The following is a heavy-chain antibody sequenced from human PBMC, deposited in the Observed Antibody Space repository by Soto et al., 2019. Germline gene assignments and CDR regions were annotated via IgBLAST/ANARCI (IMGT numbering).Heavy chain of an antibody. CDR1: GGTFSSYA. D-gene: IGHD3-9*01. J-gene: IGHJ6*02. CDR2: IIPIFGTA. CDR3: ASTVHYDILTGGERRVSFPYYYGMDV. V-gene: IGHV1-69*13. Sequence: ASVKVSCKASGGTFSSYAISWVRQAPGQGLEWMGGIIPIFGTANYAQKFQGRVTITADESTSTAYMELSSLRSEDTAVYYCASTVHYDILTGGERRVSFPYYYGMDVWG.